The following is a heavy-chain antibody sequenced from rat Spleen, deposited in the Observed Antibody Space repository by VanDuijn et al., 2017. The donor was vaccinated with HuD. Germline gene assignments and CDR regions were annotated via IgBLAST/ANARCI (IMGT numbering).Heavy chain of an antibody. Sequence: VQLVESGGGLVQPKESLRISCETSGFTFSNAAMYWVRQAPGKGLDWVAWIRAKANNYATYYADSVKGRFTISRDDSKSVVYLQMDNLKTEDTAMYYCTTDNGDWGQGVMVTVSS. J-gene: IGHJ2*01. CDR2: IRAKANNYAT. D-gene: IGHD1-10*01. CDR3: TTDNGD. V-gene: IGHV10-5*01. CDR1: GFTFSNAA.